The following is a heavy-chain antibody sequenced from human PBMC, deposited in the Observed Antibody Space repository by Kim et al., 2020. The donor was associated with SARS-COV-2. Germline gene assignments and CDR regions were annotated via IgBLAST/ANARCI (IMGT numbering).Heavy chain of an antibody. CDR1: GYTFTGYY. V-gene: IGHV1-2*06. J-gene: IGHJ6*02. CDR3: ARDIILGVVPAPGDDDYYYYYGMDV. Sequence: ASVKVSCKASGYTFTGYYMHWVRQAPGQGLEWMGRINPNSGGTNYAQKFQGRVTMTRDTSISTAYMELSRLRSDDTAVYYCARDIILGVVPAPGDDDYYYYYGMDVWGQGTTVTVSS. D-gene: IGHD2-2*01. CDR2: INPNSGGT.